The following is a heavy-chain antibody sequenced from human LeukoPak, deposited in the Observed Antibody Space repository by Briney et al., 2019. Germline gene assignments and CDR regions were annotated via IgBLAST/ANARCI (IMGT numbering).Heavy chain of an antibody. V-gene: IGHV1-18*01. J-gene: IGHJ4*02. CDR3: ARSPLPYYYDSSGPFDY. Sequence: ASVKVSCKAPGYTFTNYGISWVRQAPGQGLEWMAWISPYNGNTNFPQKLQDRVTMTTDTSTSTAYMELRSLRSDDTAVYYCARSPLPYYYDSSGPFDYWGQGTLVTVSS. CDR1: GYTFTNYG. CDR2: ISPYNGNT. D-gene: IGHD3-22*01.